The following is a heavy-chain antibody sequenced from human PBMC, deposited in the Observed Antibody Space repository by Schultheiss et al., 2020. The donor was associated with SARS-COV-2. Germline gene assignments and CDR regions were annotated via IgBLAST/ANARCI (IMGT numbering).Heavy chain of an antibody. D-gene: IGHD6-19*01. CDR3: ARLGVGSGRDY. J-gene: IGHJ4*02. Sequence: SETLSLTCTVSGGSISSGSYYWSWIRQPAGKGLEWIGRIYTSGSTNYNPSLKSRVTISADTSKNQFSLKLNSVTAADTAVYYCARLGVGSGRDYWGQGTLVTVSS. V-gene: IGHV4-61*02. CDR1: GGSISSGSYY. CDR2: IYTSGST.